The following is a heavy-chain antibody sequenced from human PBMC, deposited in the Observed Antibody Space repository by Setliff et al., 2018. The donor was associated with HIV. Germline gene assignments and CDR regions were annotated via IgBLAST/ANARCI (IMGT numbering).Heavy chain of an antibody. CDR2: ISAYSGNT. CDR3: ARAPKRVYYYGSGSYLHDAFDI. J-gene: IGHJ3*02. D-gene: IGHD3-10*01. CDR1: GYSFTAYG. V-gene: IGHV1-18*01. Sequence: ASVKFSCKASGYSFTAYGFCWVRQVPGQGLEWMGWISAYSGNTNYAQQLQGRVTMTTDTSTSTAYMELRSLRSDDTAVYYCARAPKRVYYYGSGSYLHDAFDIWGQGTMVTVSS.